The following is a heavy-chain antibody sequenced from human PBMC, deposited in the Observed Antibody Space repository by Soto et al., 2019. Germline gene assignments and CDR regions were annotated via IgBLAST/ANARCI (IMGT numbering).Heavy chain of an antibody. CDR2: INPNSGGT. V-gene: IGHV1-2*04. J-gene: IGHJ6*02. CDR3: ARGYTAMSHYYYYGMDV. CDR1: GYTFTGYY. Sequence: ASVKVSCKASGYTFTGYYMHWVRQAPGQGLEWMGWINPNSGGTNYAQKFQGWVTMTRDTSISTAYMELSRLRSDDTAVYYCARGYTAMSHYYYYGMDVWGQGTTVTVSS. D-gene: IGHD5-18*01.